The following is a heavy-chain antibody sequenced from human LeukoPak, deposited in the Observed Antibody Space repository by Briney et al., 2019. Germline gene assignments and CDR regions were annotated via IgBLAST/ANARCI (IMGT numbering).Heavy chain of an antibody. J-gene: IGHJ3*02. D-gene: IGHD1-26*01. Sequence: PGGSLRLSCAASGFTFSSYSMNWIRQPPGKGLEWIGEINHSGSTNYNPSLKSRVTISVDTSKNQFSLKLSSVTAADTAVYYCARGRWELKRRAFDIWGQGTMVTVSS. CDR2: INHSGST. V-gene: IGHV4-34*01. CDR1: GFTFSSYS. CDR3: ARGRWELKRRAFDI.